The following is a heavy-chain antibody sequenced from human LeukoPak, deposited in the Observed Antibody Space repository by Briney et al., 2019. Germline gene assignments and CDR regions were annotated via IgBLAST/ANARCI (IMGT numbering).Heavy chain of an antibody. D-gene: IGHD5-12*01. CDR2: ISSSSSYI. V-gene: IGHV3-21*01. J-gene: IGHJ3*02. Sequence: GGSLRLSCAASGFTFSSYSMNWVRQAPGKGLEWVSSISSSSSYIYYADSVKGRFTISRDNAENSLYLQMNSLRAEDTAVYYCARAGDSGYDYGAFDIWGQGTMVTVSS. CDR3: ARAGDSGYDYGAFDI. CDR1: GFTFSSYS.